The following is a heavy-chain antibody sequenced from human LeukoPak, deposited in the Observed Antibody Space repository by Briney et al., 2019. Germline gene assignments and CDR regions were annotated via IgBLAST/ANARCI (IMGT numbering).Heavy chain of an antibody. CDR1: GFTFSNAW. Sequence: GGSLRLSCAASGFTFSNAWMSWVRQAPGKGLEWVGRIKSKTDGGTTDYAAPVKGRFTISRDDSKNTLYLQTNSLKTEDTAVYYCTTVGMVATMDFDYWGQGTLVTVSS. CDR3: TTVGMVATMDFDY. CDR2: IKSKTDGGTT. J-gene: IGHJ4*02. D-gene: IGHD5-12*01. V-gene: IGHV3-15*01.